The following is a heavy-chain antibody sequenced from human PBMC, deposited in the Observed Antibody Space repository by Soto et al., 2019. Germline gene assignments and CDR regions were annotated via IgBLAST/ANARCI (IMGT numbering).Heavy chain of an antibody. Sequence: VASVKVSCTTSGYIFTSYYIHWVRQAPGQGLEWMGIINPSGGTTTYAQKFQGRVTMTRDTSTSTVYMELSSLRSEDTAVYYCARGPATAPDAYWGLGTLVTVSS. D-gene: IGHD2-2*01. V-gene: IGHV1-46*01. CDR2: INPSGGTT. CDR1: GYIFTSYY. CDR3: ARGPATAPDAY. J-gene: IGHJ4*02.